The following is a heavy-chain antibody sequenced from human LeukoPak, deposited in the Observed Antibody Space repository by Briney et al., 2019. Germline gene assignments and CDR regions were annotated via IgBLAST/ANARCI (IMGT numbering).Heavy chain of an antibody. J-gene: IGHJ4*02. CDR1: GGSISSGY. D-gene: IGHD7-27*01. CDR3: ARGANWGSPDY. Sequence: PSETLSLTCTASGGSISSGYWSWIRQSPGKGLEWIGYIYYSGTTSYNPSLKSRVTISLDTSKNQFSLKLSSVTAADTAVYYCARGANWGSPDYWGQGTLVTVSS. V-gene: IGHV4-59*01. CDR2: IYYSGTT.